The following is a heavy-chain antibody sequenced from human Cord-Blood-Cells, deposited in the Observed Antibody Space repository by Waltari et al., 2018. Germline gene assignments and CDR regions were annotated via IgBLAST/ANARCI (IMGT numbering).Heavy chain of an antibody. Sequence: QVQLQQWGAGLLKPSATLSLTCAVYGGSFSGYYWRWIRQPPGKGLEWIGEINHSGSTNYNPSLKSRVTISVDTSKNQFSLKLSSVTAADTAVYYCAALYCSGGSCSPERRYFDYWGQGTLVTVSS. D-gene: IGHD2-15*01. CDR3: AALYCSGGSCSPERRYFDY. CDR1: GGSFSGYY. V-gene: IGHV4-34*01. J-gene: IGHJ4*02. CDR2: INHSGST.